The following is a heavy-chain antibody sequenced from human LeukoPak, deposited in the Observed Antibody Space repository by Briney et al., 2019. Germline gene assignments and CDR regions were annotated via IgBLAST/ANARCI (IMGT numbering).Heavy chain of an antibody. CDR1: GFTFSRDS. V-gene: IGHV3-21*01. J-gene: IGHJ6*03. D-gene: IGHD4-17*01. CDR2: ISSSSSYI. CDR3: ARESLSVATTVTTFSYYYYYMDV. Sequence: GGSLRLSCAASGFTFSRDSMNWVRQAPGKGLEWVSSISSSSSYIYYAGSVKGRFTISRDNAKNSLYLQMNSLRAEDTAVYYCARESLSVATTVTTFSYYYYYMDVWGKGTTVTVSS.